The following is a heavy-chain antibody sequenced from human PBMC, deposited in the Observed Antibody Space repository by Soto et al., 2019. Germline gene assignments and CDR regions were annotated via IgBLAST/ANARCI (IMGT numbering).Heavy chain of an antibody. CDR2: IYYSGST. V-gene: IGHV4-30-4*01. D-gene: IGHD3-3*01. J-gene: IGHJ6*02. Sequence: PSETLSLTCTVSGGSISSGDYYWSWIRHPPGKGLEWIGYIYYSGSTYYNPSLKSRVTISVDTSKNQFSLKLSSVTAADTAVYYCARGEITIFGVATYYYYGMDVWGQGTTVTVSS. CDR3: ARGEITIFGVATYYYYGMDV. CDR1: GGSISSGDYY.